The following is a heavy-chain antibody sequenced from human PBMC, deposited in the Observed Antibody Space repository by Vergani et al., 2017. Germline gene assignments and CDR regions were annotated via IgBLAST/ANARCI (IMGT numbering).Heavy chain of an antibody. CDR1: GFTFSSYS. CDR2: ISNSGNTI. D-gene: IGHD3-3*01. J-gene: IGHJ5*02. Sequence: VQLVASGGGLVKPGGSLRLSCAASGFTFSSYSMNWVRQAPGKGLEWISYISNSGNTINYADSVKGRFIVSRDNAKKSLYLQMNSLRVEDTAVYYCASGSSGFFTLTSPNWFDPWGQGTLVTVS. CDR3: ASGSSGFFTLTSPNWFDP. V-gene: IGHV3-48*04.